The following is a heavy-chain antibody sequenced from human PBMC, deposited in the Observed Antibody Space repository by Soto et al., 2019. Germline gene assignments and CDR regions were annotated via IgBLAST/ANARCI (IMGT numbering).Heavy chain of an antibody. CDR1: GDSVSSNSAA. D-gene: IGHD3-22*01. CDR3: AREYYDSSGYYSPDYFDY. J-gene: IGHJ4*02. Sequence: PSQTLSLTCVISGDSVSSNSAAWNWIRQSPSRGLEWLGRTYYRSKWYNDYAVSVKSRITINPDTSKNQFSLQLNSVTPEDTAVYYCAREYYDSSGYYSPDYFDYWGQGTLVTVSS. V-gene: IGHV6-1*01. CDR2: TYYRSKWYN.